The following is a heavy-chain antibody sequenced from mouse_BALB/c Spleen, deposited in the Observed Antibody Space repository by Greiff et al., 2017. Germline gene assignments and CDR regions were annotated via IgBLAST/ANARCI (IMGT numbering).Heavy chain of an antibody. J-gene: IGHJ4*01. CDR3: ARGYGNYGAMDY. Sequence: QVQLKQSGAELVRPGVSVKISCKGSGYTFTDYAMHWVKQSHAKSLEWIGVISTYYGDASYNQKFKGKATMTVDKSSSTAYMELARLTSEDSAIYYCARGYGNYGAMDYWGQGTSVTVSS. D-gene: IGHD2-1*01. V-gene: IGHV1S137*01. CDR2: ISTYYGDA. CDR1: GYTFTDYA.